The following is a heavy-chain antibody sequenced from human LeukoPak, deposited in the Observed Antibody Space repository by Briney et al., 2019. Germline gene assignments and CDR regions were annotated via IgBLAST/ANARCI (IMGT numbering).Heavy chain of an antibody. CDR1: GFTFSSYA. Sequence: PGRSLRLSCAASGFTFSSYAMHWVRQAPGKGLEWVAVISYDGSNKYYADSVKGRFTISRDNSKNTLYLQMNSLRAEDTAVYYCAREGGSGSYYVEYYFDYWGQGTLVTVSS. V-gene: IGHV3-30*04. J-gene: IGHJ4*02. CDR3: AREGGSGSYYVEYYFDY. CDR2: ISYDGSNK. D-gene: IGHD1-26*01.